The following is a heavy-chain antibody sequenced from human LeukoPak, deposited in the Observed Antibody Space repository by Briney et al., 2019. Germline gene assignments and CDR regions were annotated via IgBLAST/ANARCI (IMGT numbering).Heavy chain of an antibody. D-gene: IGHD2-15*01. Sequence: GGSLRLSCAASGFTFSSYGMHWVRQAPGKGLEWVAVISYDGSNKYYADSVKGRFTISRDNSKNTLYLQMNGLRAEDTAVYYCAKDLYLQYCRGSACYLNYYNMDVWGQGTTVTVSS. V-gene: IGHV3-30*18. CDR2: ISYDGSNK. CDR1: GFTFSSYG. J-gene: IGHJ6*02. CDR3: AKDLYLQYCRGSACYLNYYNMDV.